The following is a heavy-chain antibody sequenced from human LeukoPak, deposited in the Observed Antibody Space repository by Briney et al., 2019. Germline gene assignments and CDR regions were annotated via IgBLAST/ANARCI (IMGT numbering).Heavy chain of an antibody. Sequence: GGSLGLSCAASGFTFSHFDMHWVRQSPARGLEWVAAVSYDGATTYYADSVKGRFTVSRDNAKNTLYLQMNSLRVEDTAVYYCGRALGSPLDYWGQGTLVTVSS. D-gene: IGHD1-26*01. CDR2: VSYDGATT. CDR3: GRALGSPLDY. CDR1: GFTFSHFD. V-gene: IGHV3-30*12. J-gene: IGHJ4*02.